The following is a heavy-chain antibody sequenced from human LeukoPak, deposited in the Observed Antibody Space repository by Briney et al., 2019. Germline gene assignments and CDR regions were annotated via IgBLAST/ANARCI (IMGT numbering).Heavy chain of an antibody. CDR2: ISGDGGST. CDR1: GFTFSSYS. CDR3: AKDILVDYYDSSGYFSY. Sequence: GGSLRLSCAASGFTFSSYSMNWVRQAPGKGLEWVSLISGDGGSTYYADSVKGRFTISRDNSKNSLYLQMNSLRTEDTALYYCAKDILVDYYDSSGYFSYWGRGTLVTVSS. V-gene: IGHV3-43*02. D-gene: IGHD3-22*01. J-gene: IGHJ4*02.